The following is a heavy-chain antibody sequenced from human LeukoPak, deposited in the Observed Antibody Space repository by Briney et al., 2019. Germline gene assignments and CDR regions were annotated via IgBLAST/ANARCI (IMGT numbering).Heavy chain of an antibody. CDR3: ARGVVPAATGAPNWFDP. CDR1: GYAFTSYG. V-gene: IGHV1-8*03. Sequence: ASVKVSCKASGYAFTSYGISWVRQAPGQGLEWMGWMNPNSGNTGYAQKFQGRVTITRNTSISTAYMELSSLRSEDTAVYYCARGVVPAATGAPNWFDPWGQGTLVTVSS. D-gene: IGHD2-2*01. CDR2: MNPNSGNT. J-gene: IGHJ5*02.